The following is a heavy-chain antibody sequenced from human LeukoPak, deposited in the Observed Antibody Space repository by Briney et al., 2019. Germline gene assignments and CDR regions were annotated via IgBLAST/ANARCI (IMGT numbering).Heavy chain of an antibody. CDR1: GFTFSSYA. CDR2: ISGNGVST. Sequence: GGSLRLSCAASGFTFSSYAMSWVRRTPGKGLEYVSVISGNGVSTHYATSVQGRFTISRDNSKNTVYLQMGSLRAEDMAVYYCARDASDIVVVPAAVGPFDLWGQGTLVTVSS. D-gene: IGHD2-2*01. CDR3: ARDASDIVVVPAAVGPFDL. V-gene: IGHV3-64*01. J-gene: IGHJ4*02.